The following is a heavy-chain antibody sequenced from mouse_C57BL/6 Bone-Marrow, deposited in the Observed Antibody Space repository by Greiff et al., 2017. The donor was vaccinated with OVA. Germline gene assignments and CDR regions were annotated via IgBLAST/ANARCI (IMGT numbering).Heavy chain of an antibody. CDR2: IYPGNSDT. CDR1: GYTFTSYW. CDR3: TRGRFDFYYAMAY. Sequence: EVKLQESGTVLARPGASVKMSCKTSGYTFTSYWMHWVKQRPGQGLEWIGAIYPGNSDTSYNQKFKGKAKLTAVTSASTAYMELISLTNVNSAVYYSTRGRFDFYYAMAYWGQGTSVTVSS. V-gene: IGHV1-5*01. J-gene: IGHJ4*01. D-gene: IGHD2-4*01.